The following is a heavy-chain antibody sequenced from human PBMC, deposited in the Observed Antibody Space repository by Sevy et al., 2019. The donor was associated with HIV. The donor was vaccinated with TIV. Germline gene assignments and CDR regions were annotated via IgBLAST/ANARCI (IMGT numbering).Heavy chain of an antibody. Sequence: GGYLRLSCAASGITFSSHAMHWVRQAPGKGLEWVTIISYDGSNKYYADSVKGRFTISRDNSKNTLYLQMNSLRAEDTAVYYCARAGYGDYSGEFDYWGQGTLVTVSS. V-gene: IGHV3-30-3*01. CDR2: ISYDGSNK. J-gene: IGHJ4*02. CDR3: ARAGYGDYSGEFDY. D-gene: IGHD4-17*01. CDR1: GITFSSHA.